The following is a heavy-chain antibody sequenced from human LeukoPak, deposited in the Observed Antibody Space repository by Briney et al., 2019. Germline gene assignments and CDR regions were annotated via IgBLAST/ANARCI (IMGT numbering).Heavy chain of an antibody. CDR3: AKFHSSGWYEYYFDY. CDR2: ISSSSSYI. V-gene: IGHV3-21*01. Sequence: PGGSLRLSCAASGFTFSSYSMNWVRQAPGKGLEWVSSISSSSSYIYYADSVKGRFTISRDNAKNSLYLQMNSLRAEDTAVYYCAKFHSSGWYEYYFDYWGQGTLVTVSS. D-gene: IGHD6-19*01. CDR1: GFTFSSYS. J-gene: IGHJ4*02.